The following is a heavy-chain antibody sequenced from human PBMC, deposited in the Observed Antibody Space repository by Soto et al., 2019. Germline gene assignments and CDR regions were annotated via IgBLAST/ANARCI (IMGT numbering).Heavy chain of an antibody. V-gene: IGHV3-23*01. D-gene: IGHD3-10*01. CDR3: AKNRITMVRGLKPRGILDY. Sequence: EVQLLESGGGLVQPGGSLRLSCAASGFTFSSYAMSWVRQAPGKGLEWVSAISGSGGSTYYADSVKGRFTISRVKSKNTLYLQMNSLRAEDTAVYYCAKNRITMVRGLKPRGILDYWGQGTLVTVSS. J-gene: IGHJ4*02. CDR1: GFTFSSYA. CDR2: ISGSGGST.